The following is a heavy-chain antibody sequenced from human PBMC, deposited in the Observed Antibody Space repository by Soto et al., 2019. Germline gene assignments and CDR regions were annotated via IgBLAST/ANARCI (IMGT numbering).Heavy chain of an antibody. CDR2: ISGSGGST. CDR1: GFTFSSYA. J-gene: IGHJ4*02. V-gene: IGHV3-23*01. D-gene: IGHD6-19*01. CDR3: AKELRYSSGWSYLNDY. Sequence: EVQLLESGGGLVQPGGSLRLSCAASGFTFSSYAMSWVRQAPGKGLEWVSAISGSGGSTYYADSVKGRFTISRDNSKNTLYLQMNSLRAEDTAVYYCAKELRYSSGWSYLNDYWGQGTLVTVSS.